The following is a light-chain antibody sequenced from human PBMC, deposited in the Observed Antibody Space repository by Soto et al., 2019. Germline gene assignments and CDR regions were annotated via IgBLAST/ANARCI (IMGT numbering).Light chain of an antibody. V-gene: IGKV3-11*01. Sequence: ETVLTQSPATLSLSPGERATLSCRASQSVNYYLAWYQQKPGQAPRLLIYDASDRATGIPARFSGSGSGTDFTLTISSLEPEDFAVYYCQQRNNWLTFGGGTKVEIK. CDR2: DAS. CDR3: QQRNNWLT. J-gene: IGKJ4*01. CDR1: QSVNYY.